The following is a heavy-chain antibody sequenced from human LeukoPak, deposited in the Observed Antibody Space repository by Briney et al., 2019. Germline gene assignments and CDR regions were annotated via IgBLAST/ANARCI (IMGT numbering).Heavy chain of an antibody. Sequence: ASVKVSCKASGYTFTDYYMHWVQQAPGKGLEWMGRVDPEDGETIYAEKFQGRVTITADTSTDTAYMELSSLRSEDTAVYYCAARSSWLDPWGQGTLVTVSS. J-gene: IGHJ5*02. CDR2: VDPEDGET. CDR1: GYTFTDYY. CDR3: AARSSWLDP. V-gene: IGHV1-69-2*01. D-gene: IGHD6-13*01.